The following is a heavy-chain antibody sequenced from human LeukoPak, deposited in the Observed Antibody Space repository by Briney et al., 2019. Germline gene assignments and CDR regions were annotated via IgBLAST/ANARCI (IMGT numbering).Heavy chain of an antibody. V-gene: IGHV3-53*01. D-gene: IGHD3-10*01. CDR1: GFTVSNNY. Sequence: GGSLRLSCAASGFTVSNNYMSWVRQAPGKGLEWVSITYSDSSTNYADSVKGRFTISRDTSQNTLSLQMNSLRAEDTAVYYCVRRFSGSGSPITYWGQGTLVTVSS. J-gene: IGHJ4*02. CDR2: TYSDSST. CDR3: VRRFSGSGSPITY.